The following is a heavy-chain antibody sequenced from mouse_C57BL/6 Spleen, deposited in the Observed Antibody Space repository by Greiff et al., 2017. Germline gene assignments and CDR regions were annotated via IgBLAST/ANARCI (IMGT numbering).Heavy chain of an antibody. D-gene: IGHD1-1*01. CDR1: GFSLTSYG. CDR3: APGRSLDFDV. Sequence: VQLQQSGPGLVAPSQSLSITCTVSGFSLTSYGVSWVRQPPGKGLEWLGVIWGDGSTNYHSALISSLSIRKDNSKSQVFLKLNSLQTYDTATYYCAPGRSLDFDVWGTGTTVTVSS. CDR2: IWGDGST. J-gene: IGHJ1*03. V-gene: IGHV2-3*01.